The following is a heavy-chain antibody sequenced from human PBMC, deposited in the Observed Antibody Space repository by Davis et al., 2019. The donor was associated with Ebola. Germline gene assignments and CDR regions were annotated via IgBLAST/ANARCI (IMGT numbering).Heavy chain of an antibody. V-gene: IGHV1-18*04. CDR1: GYTFTNYG. D-gene: IGHD1-1*01. CDR3: ARAQFPTTSDH. J-gene: IGHJ4*02. Sequence: ASVKVSCKASGYTFTNYGITWVRQAPGQGLEWMGWFNPHNGNTNYAQNVQGRVTLTTDTSTSTAYMEVGSLRSDDTAVYYCARAQFPTTSDHWGQGTLVTVSS. CDR2: FNPHNGNT.